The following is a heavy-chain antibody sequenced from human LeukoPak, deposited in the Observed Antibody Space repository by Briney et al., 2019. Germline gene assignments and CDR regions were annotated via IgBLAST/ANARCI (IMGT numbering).Heavy chain of an antibody. Sequence: GGSLRLSCAASGFTFSSYGMHWVRQAPGKGLEWVAFIRYDGSNKYYADSVKGRFTISRDNSKNTLYLQMNSLRAEDTAVYYCAKDRIAVGVVQAYWGQGTLVTVSS. CDR2: IRYDGSNK. J-gene: IGHJ4*02. D-gene: IGHD6-19*01. CDR1: GFTFSSYG. V-gene: IGHV3-30*02. CDR3: AKDRIAVGVVQAY.